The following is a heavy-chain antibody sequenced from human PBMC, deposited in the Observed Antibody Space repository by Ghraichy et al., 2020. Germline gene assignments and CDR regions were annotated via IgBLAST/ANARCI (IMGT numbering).Heavy chain of an antibody. V-gene: IGHV3-23*01. CDR2: ISGSATRT. J-gene: IGHJ6*02. CDR1: GFTFSTYD. D-gene: IGHD3-16*01. CDR3: ARARVWGRSPPYGMDV. Sequence: GGSLRLSCAASGFTFSTYDMTWVRQAPGKGLEWVSGISGSATRTYYADSVKGQFTISRDSSNNSLYLQMNSLRAEDTAVYYCARARVWGRSPPYGMDVWGQGTTVTASS.